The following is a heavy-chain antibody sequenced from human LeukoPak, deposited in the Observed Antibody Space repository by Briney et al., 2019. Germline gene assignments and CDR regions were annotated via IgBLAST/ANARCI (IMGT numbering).Heavy chain of an antibody. J-gene: IGHJ4*02. Sequence: GGSLRLSCAASGFTFSSYGMNWVRQAPGKGLEWVAFTRYDEDNKYYADSVKGRFTISRDNAKNSLYLQMNSLRAEDTAVYYCARVYYDSSGYPAFDYWGQGTLVTVSS. CDR3: ARVYYDSSGYPAFDY. CDR2: TRYDEDNK. D-gene: IGHD3-22*01. CDR1: GFTFSSYG. V-gene: IGHV3-30*02.